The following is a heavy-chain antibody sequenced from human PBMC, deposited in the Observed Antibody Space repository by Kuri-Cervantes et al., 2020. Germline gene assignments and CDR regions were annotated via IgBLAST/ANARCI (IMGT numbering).Heavy chain of an antibody. Sequence: GESLKISCAASGFTFTNYWMSWVRQAPGKGLEWVGRIKSKTDGVITDYAAPVKGRFTISRDDSTNTLYLQMNSLKTEDTAVYYCATDWESTSYSYVAFRDVFDLWGQGTVVTVSS. CDR1: GFTFTNYW. J-gene: IGHJ3*01. V-gene: IGHV3-15*01. CDR2: IKSKTDGVIT. CDR3: ATDWESTSYSYVAFRDVFDL. D-gene: IGHD2/OR15-2a*01.